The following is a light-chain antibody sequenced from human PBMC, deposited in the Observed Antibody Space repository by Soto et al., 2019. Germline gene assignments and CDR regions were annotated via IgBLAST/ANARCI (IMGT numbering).Light chain of an antibody. Sequence: ALQMTQSPSSLSASVGDRVTITCRASQGIRNDLGWYQQKPGKAPNLLIYAASSLQSGVPSRFSGSGSSKDFTLTISSLQPEDFATYYCLQDYNYPRTFGQGTKVEIK. J-gene: IGKJ1*01. CDR3: LQDYNYPRT. CDR2: AAS. CDR1: QGIRND. V-gene: IGKV1-6*01.